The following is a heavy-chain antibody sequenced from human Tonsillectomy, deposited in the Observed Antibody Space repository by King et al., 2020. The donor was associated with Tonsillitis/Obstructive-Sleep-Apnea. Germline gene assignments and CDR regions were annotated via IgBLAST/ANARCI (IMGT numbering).Heavy chain of an antibody. CDR1: GFTFSSYE. CDR2: ISSSGSTK. CDR3: ANTPTIVVVPAADGIDV. D-gene: IGHD2-2*01. J-gene: IGHJ6*02. Sequence: VQLVESGGGLVQPGGSLRLSCAASGFTFSSYEMNWVRQAPGKGLEWISYISSSGSTKNYADSVKGRFTISRDNAKNSLYLQMNSLRAEDTAVYYCANTPTIVVVPAADGIDVWGQGTTVTVSS. V-gene: IGHV3-48*03.